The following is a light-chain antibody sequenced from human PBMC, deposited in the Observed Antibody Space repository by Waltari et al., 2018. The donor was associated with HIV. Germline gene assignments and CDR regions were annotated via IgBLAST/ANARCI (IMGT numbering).Light chain of an antibody. J-gene: IGKJ1*01. CDR1: QSVNSD. V-gene: IGKV3-15*01. CDR2: GAS. CDR3: QQYNNWPPWT. Sequence: DIVMTQSPATLSVSPGERAILSCRASQSVNSDLAWYQQRPGQAPRLLIYGASTRATGIPARFSGSGSGTEFTLTINSLQSEDFAVYYCQQYNNWPPWTFGQGTKVEIK.